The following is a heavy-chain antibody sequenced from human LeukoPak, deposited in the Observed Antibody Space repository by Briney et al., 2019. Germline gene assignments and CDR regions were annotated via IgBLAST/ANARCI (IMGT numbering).Heavy chain of an antibody. V-gene: IGHV4-34*01. Sequence: SETQSLTCAVYGGSFSGYYWSWIRQPPGKGLEWIGEINHSGSTNYNPSLKSRVTISVDTSKNQFSLKLSSVTAADTAVYYCARQAVITGTFKHDAFDIWGQGTTVTVSS. CDR3: ARQAVITGTFKHDAFDI. CDR2: INHSGST. J-gene: IGHJ3*02. CDR1: GGSFSGYY. D-gene: IGHD3-22*01.